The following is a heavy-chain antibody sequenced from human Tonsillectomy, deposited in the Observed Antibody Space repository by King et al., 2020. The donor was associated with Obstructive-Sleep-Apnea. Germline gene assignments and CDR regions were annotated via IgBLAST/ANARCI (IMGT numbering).Heavy chain of an antibody. J-gene: IGHJ4*02. D-gene: IGHD3-10*01. V-gene: IGHV4-39*07. Sequence: LQLQESGPGLVKPSETLSLTCTVSGGSISSISYYWGWIRQPPGKGLEWIGTISYSGSTYYNPSLESRVTISVDTSKNQFSLTLTSVTAADTAVYYCARLQGRFGELSPLGHFDYWGQGTLVTVSS. CDR2: ISYSGST. CDR1: GGSISSISYY. CDR3: ARLQGRFGELSPLGHFDY.